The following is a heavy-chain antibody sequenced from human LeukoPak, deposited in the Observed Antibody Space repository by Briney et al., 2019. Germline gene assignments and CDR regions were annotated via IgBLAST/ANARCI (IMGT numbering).Heavy chain of an antibody. Sequence: PGGSLRLSCAASGFTFSDYTMNWVRQAPGKGLEWVSSISSSSSDIYYADSVKGRFTISRDNAKKSLSLQMNSLRAEGTAVYYCARAILYPYRFDYWGQGTLVTVSS. CDR3: ARAILYPYRFDY. J-gene: IGHJ4*02. D-gene: IGHD2-8*01. V-gene: IGHV3-21*01. CDR2: ISSSSSDI. CDR1: GFTFSDYT.